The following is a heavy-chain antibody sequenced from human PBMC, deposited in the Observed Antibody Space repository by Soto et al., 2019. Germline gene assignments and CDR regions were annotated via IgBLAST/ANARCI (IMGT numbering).Heavy chain of an antibody. CDR2: ITPSFSRT. D-gene: IGHD3-10*01. CDR3: ASRGNYYASSHYYFY. CDR1: GDTFSNYV. V-gene: IGHV1-69*01. Sequence: QVQLVQSGPEVKKPGSSVKVSCKASGDTFSNYVITWVRQAPGQGLEWMGGITPSFSRTDYAQKFQGRVTLTADESTSTVYMELSSLRSDDTAVYYCASRGNYYASSHYYFYWGQGTLVIVSS. J-gene: IGHJ4*01.